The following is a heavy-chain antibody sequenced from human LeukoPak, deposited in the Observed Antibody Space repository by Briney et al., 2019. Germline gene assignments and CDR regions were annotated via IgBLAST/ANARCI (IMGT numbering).Heavy chain of an antibody. CDR3: AKSDDYGDSLDAFDI. Sequence: PGGSLRLSCAASGFTFCSYGMHWVRQAPGKGLEWVSDISGSGGSTYYADSVKGRFTISRDNSKNTLYLQMNSLRAEDTAVYYCAKSDDYGDSLDAFDIWGQGTMVTVSS. CDR2: ISGSGGST. D-gene: IGHD4-17*01. J-gene: IGHJ3*02. V-gene: IGHV3-23*01. CDR1: GFTFCSYG.